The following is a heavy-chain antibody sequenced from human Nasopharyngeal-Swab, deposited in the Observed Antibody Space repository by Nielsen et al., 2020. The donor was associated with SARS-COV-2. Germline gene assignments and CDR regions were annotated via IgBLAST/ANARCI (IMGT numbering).Heavy chain of an antibody. Sequence: KVSCKGSGYSFTSYWIAWVRQMPGERLEGKGDIHPRGSETRYNPSFQGQVTISADKSISTAYLQWSSLKASDTAMYYCVRPEGVATSFKYYFQYGMDVWGQGTMVTVPS. CDR1: GYSFTSYW. D-gene: IGHD5-12*01. V-gene: IGHV5-51*01. J-gene: IGHJ6*02. CDR2: IHPRGSET. CDR3: VRPEGVATSFKYYFQYGMDV.